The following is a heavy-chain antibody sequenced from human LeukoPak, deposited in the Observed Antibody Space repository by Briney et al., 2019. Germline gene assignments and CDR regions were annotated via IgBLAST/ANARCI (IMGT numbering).Heavy chain of an antibody. Sequence: GGSLRLSCTASGFTFSSYAMSWVRQAPGKGLEWAAVIWYDGSNKYYADSVKGRFTISRDNSKNTLYLQMNSLRAEDTAVYYCAVTIFGVVISGMDVWGQGTTVTVSS. CDR2: IWYDGSNK. CDR3: AVTIFGVVISGMDV. CDR1: GFTFSSYA. J-gene: IGHJ6*02. V-gene: IGHV3-33*08. D-gene: IGHD3-3*01.